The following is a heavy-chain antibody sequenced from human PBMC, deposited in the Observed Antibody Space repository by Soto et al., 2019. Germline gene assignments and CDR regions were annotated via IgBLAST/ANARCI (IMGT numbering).Heavy chain of an antibody. CDR2: IYPGDSDT. V-gene: IGHV5-51*01. J-gene: IGHJ6*02. CDR3: ARIEVAGPTGGLDYNYVLDV. D-gene: IGHD6-19*01. CDR1: GYSFTNYW. Sequence: PGESLKISCQCSGYSFTNYWIAWVRQMPGKGLEWMGIIYPGDSDTRYSPSFQGQVTMSADKSTSTAYLQWSSLKASDTAMYYCARIEVAGPTGGLDYNYVLDVWGQGTTVTVSS.